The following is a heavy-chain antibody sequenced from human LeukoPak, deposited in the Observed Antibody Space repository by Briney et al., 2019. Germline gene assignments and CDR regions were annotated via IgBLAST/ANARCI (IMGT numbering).Heavy chain of an antibody. Sequence: GGSLRLSCAASGFTFSSYWMSWVRQAPGKGLEWVANIKQDGSEKYYVDSVKGRFTISRDNAKNSLCLQMNSLRAEDTAVYYCARGIAVASYYFDYWGQGTLVTVSS. CDR3: ARGIAVASYYFDY. D-gene: IGHD6-19*01. CDR1: GFTFSSYW. CDR2: IKQDGSEK. J-gene: IGHJ4*02. V-gene: IGHV3-7*01.